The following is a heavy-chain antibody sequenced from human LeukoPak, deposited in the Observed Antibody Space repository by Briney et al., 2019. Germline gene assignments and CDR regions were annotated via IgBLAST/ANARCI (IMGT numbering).Heavy chain of an antibody. Sequence: GGSLRLSCAASGFTLSSYSMNWVRQAPGKGLEWISYINSDRYRNTIYYADTVKGQFTISRDNAKSSLYLQLNSLRDEDTAIYYCARDRDYAFDYWGQGTLVTVSS. D-gene: IGHD4-17*01. J-gene: IGHJ4*02. V-gene: IGHV3-48*02. CDR1: GFTLSSYS. CDR2: INSDRYRNTI. CDR3: ARDRDYAFDY.